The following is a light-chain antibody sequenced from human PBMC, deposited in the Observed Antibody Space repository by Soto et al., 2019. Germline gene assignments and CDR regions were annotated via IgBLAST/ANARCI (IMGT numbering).Light chain of an antibody. CDR3: QQYGNSPRT. Sequence: EIVLTQSPGTLSLSPGERATLSCRASQSVSSSYLAWYQQKLGQAPRLLIYGASSRATGIPDRFSGSGSGTDFTLTISSLEPEDFAVYYCQQYGNSPRTFGQGTKVEIK. V-gene: IGKV3-20*01. CDR1: QSVSSSY. CDR2: GAS. J-gene: IGKJ1*01.